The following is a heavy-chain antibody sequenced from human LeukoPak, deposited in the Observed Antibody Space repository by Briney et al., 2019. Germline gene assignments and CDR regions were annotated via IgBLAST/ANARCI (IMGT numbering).Heavy chain of an antibody. CDR3: ARPGRWTDAFDI. CDR1: GGSISSSSYY. Sequence: SETLSLTCTVSGGSISSSSYYWGWIRQPPGKGLEWIGSIYYSGSTYYNPSLKSRVTISVDTSRNQFSLKLSSVTAADTAVYYCARPGRWTDAFDIWGQGTMVTVSS. V-gene: IGHV4-39*01. D-gene: IGHD5-24*01. J-gene: IGHJ3*02. CDR2: IYYSGST.